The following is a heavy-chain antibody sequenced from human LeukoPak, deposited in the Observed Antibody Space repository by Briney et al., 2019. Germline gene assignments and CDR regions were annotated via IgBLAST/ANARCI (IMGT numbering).Heavy chain of an antibody. Sequence: SSETLSLTCTVSGGSIRSYYWSWIRQPAGKGLEWIGRIYTSGSTNYNPSLKSRVTMSVDTSKNQFSLKLSSVTAADTAVYYCARSIPYYGMDVWGQGTTVTVSS. CDR1: GGSIRSYY. CDR2: IYTSGST. V-gene: IGHV4-4*07. D-gene: IGHD2/OR15-2a*01. CDR3: ARSIPYYGMDV. J-gene: IGHJ6*02.